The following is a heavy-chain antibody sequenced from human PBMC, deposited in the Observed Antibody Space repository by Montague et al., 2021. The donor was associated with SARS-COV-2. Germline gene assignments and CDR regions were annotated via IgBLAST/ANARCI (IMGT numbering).Heavy chain of an antibody. J-gene: IGHJ3*02. D-gene: IGHD2-15*01. V-gene: IGHV6-1*01. CDR3: ARTTTRMLYPENAFDI. Sequence: CAISGDTVSSNTATWNWIRQSPSRGLEWLGRTYYRSKWYHDYAIXPKSRITINPDTSKNQFSLQLSSVAPEDTAVFYCARTTTRMLYPENAFDIWGQGTMVTVSS. CDR1: GDTVSSNTAT. CDR2: TYYRSKWYH.